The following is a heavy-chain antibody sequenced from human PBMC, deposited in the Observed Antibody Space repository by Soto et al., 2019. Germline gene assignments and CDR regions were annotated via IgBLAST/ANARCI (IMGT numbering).Heavy chain of an antibody. D-gene: IGHD3-10*01. CDR2: IYNSGST. J-gene: IGHJ4*02. CDR1: GGSISNYY. CDR3: ARQGIGFGEFYY. V-gene: IGHV4-59*01. Sequence: QVQLQESGPGLVKPSETLSLTCAVSGGSISNYYWSWIRQPPGKGLEWIGYIYNSGSTNYNPSLKSRVTISVDTSKNQFSLKLSSVTAADTAVYYCARQGIGFGEFYYWGQGTLVTVSS.